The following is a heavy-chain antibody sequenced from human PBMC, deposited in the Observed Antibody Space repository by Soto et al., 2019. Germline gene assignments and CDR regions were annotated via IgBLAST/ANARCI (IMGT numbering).Heavy chain of an antibody. CDR3: ALWGYSYGQETGRFDY. CDR1: GGTFSSYA. V-gene: IGHV1-69*01. Sequence: QVQLVQSGAEVKKPGSSVKVSCKASGGTFSSYAISWVRQAPGQGLEWMGGIIPIFGTANYAQKFQGRVTITADESTSTAYMELSSLRSEDTAVYYCALWGYSYGQETGRFDYWGQGTLVTVSS. D-gene: IGHD5-18*01. CDR2: IIPIFGTA. J-gene: IGHJ4*02.